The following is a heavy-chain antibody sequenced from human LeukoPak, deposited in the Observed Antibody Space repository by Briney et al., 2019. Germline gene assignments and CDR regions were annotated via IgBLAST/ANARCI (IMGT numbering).Heavy chain of an antibody. D-gene: IGHD3-3*02. CDR2: ISGSGDNT. V-gene: IGHV3-23*01. CDR1: GFTFSSHG. CDR3: TIFNY. Sequence: GGSLRVSCAASGFTFSSHGISWVRQAPGKGLEWVSSISGSGDNTHYADSVKGRSTISRDNSKSTLYLQMQSLRAEDTAVYYCTIFNYWGQGTLVTVSS. J-gene: IGHJ4*02.